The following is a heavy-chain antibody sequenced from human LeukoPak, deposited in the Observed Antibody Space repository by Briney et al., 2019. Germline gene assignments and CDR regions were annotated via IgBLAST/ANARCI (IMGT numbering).Heavy chain of an antibody. V-gene: IGHV3-33*01. CDR2: IWYDGSNQ. CDR3: AANFAL. Sequence: GGSLRLSCAASGLTFSNYGMHWVRQAPGKGLEWVAVIWYDGSNQYYAESVKGRFTISRDNSKNTLYLQMNSLRAEDTAVYYCAANFALWGQGTLVTVSS. J-gene: IGHJ4*02. CDR1: GLTFSNYG.